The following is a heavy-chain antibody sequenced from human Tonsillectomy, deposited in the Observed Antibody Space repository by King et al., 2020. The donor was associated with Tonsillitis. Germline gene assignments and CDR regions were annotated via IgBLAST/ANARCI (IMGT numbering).Heavy chain of an antibody. CDR3: AKSEYQSKYGGDYYGMDV. J-gene: IGHJ6*02. V-gene: IGHV3-30*02. Sequence: VQLVESGGGVVQPGWSLRLSCAASGFTFSNYGMHWVRQAPGKGLEWVAFIRFDGSIKYYAYSVKGRFTISRDNSKNALYLQMNSLRTEDTAVYHCAKSEYQSKYGGDYYGMDVWGQGTTVTVSS. D-gene: IGHD2-2*01. CDR2: IRFDGSIK. CDR1: GFTFSNYG.